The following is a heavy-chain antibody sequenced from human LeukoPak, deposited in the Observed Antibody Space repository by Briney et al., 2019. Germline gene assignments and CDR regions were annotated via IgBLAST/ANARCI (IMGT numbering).Heavy chain of an antibody. CDR3: ARDHLGYCSGGSCWPDAFDI. Sequence: SETLSLTCTVSGGSISSSSYYWGWIRQPPGKGLEWIGYIFYSGSTKYNPSLKSRVTISVDTSKNQSSLKLSSVTAADTAVYYCARDHLGYCSGGSCWPDAFDIWGQGTMVTVSS. J-gene: IGHJ3*02. V-gene: IGHV4-61*01. CDR1: GGSISSSSYY. D-gene: IGHD2-15*01. CDR2: IFYSGST.